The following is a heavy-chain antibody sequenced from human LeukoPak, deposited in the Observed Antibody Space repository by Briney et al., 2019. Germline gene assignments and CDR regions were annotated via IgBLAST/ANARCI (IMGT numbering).Heavy chain of an antibody. CDR2: LSKSGNT. CDR3: ARARYVNSFYAFDI. D-gene: IGHD3-9*01. J-gene: IGHJ3*02. Sequence: SETLSLTCTVSGGSISSYYWSWIRLPPGKRLEWIGYLSKSGNTNYSPSLKSRVTIFGDTSENQFSLKLSSVTAADTAVYYCARARYVNSFYAFDIWGQGTLVTVSS. CDR1: GGSISSYY. V-gene: IGHV4-59*01.